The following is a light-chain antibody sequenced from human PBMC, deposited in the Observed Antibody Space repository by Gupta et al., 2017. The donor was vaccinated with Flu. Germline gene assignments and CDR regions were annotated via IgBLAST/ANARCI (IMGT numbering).Light chain of an antibody. J-gene: IGKJ4*01. V-gene: IGKV3-20*01. CDR2: GAS. CDR3: QQYGSAPLT. Sequence: EIVLTQSTGTLSLPQGERATLSCRASQSVSSSYLAWYQQKPGQAPRLLIYGASSRATGIPDRFSGSGSGTDFTLTISRLEPEDVAVYYCQQYGSAPLTFGGGTKVDIK. CDR1: QSVSSSY.